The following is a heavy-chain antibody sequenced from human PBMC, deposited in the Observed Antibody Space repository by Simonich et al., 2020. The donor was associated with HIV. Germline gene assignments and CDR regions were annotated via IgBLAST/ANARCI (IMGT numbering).Heavy chain of an antibody. D-gene: IGHD1-26*01. V-gene: IGHV3-23*01. J-gene: IGHJ4*02. CDR1: GFTFSSYA. Sequence: EVQLLESGGGLVQPGGSLRLSCAASGFTFSSYAMSWVRQAPGKGLGWVSASSGSGGSTYYADSVKGRFTIARDNSKNTLYLQMNSLRAEDTAVYYCEKNGPGEVGAITDYFDYWGQGTLVTVSS. CDR3: EKNGPGEVGAITDYFDY. CDR2: SSGSGGST.